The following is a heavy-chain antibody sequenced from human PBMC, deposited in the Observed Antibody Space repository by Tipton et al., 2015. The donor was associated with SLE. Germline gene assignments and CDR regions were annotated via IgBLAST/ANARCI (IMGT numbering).Heavy chain of an antibody. D-gene: IGHD5-18*01. Sequence: RSLRLSCAASGFTFSSYAMHWVRQAPGKGLEWVAVISYDGSNKYYADSVKGRFTISRDNSKNTLYLQMNSLRAEDTAVYYCARDLYSYGYYYFDYWGQGTLVTVSS. CDR1: GFTFSSYA. V-gene: IGHV3-30*04. CDR3: ARDLYSYGYYYFDY. CDR2: ISYDGSNK. J-gene: IGHJ4*02.